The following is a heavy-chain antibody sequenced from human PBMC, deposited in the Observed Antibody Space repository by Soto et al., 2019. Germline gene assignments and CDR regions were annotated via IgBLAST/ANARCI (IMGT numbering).Heavy chain of an antibody. D-gene: IGHD3-16*01. V-gene: IGHV4-4*07. Sequence: SETLSLTCTVSGASISSYYWSWIRHPAGKGLEWIGRIYTSGSTIYNPSLKSRVTMSVDTSKNQFSLKLTSVTAADTAVYFCARKANDGGWFDPCGQAILVTLSS. CDR3: ARKANDGGWFDP. J-gene: IGHJ5*02. CDR2: IYTSGST. CDR1: GASISSYY.